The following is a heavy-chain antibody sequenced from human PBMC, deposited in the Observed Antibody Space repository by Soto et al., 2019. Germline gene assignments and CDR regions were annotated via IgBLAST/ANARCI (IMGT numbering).Heavy chain of an antibody. CDR3: ARVHPPCSGGSCYSPYYYYYGMDV. J-gene: IGHJ6*02. V-gene: IGHV1-69*01. CDR1: VGRFSSNA. D-gene: IGHD2-15*01. CDR2: IIPIFGTA. Sequence: CRAPVGRFSSNASSGVRQENRQGLDLMGGIIPIFGTATYAQKCQGRVTITADESPSTAYMELSSLRSEDTAVYYCARVHPPCSGGSCYSPYYYYYGMDVWGQRSTVTV.